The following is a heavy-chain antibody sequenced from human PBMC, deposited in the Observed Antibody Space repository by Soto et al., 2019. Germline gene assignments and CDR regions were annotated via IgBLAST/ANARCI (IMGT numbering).Heavy chain of an antibody. Sequence: EVQLVESGGGLVQPGGSLRLSCVASGFTFSDYWMSWVRQAPGKGLEWVANIKHDGSATYYVDSVKGRFTISRDNAKNSLFLQMNSLRAEDTAMYYCARGGYVHGDLFQYWGQGTLVTVSS. D-gene: IGHD5-18*01. V-gene: IGHV3-7*04. J-gene: IGHJ4*02. CDR3: ARGGYVHGDLFQY. CDR1: GFTFSDYW. CDR2: IKHDGSAT.